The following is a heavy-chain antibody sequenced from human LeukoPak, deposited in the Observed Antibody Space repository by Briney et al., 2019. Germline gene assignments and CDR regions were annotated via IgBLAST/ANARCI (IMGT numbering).Heavy chain of an antibody. CDR2: ISGNGGST. CDR3: ARRLGYCSSTSCYNNWFDP. J-gene: IGHJ5*02. Sequence: GGSLRLSCAASGFTFSGYAMSWVRQAPGKGLEWVSAISGNGGSTYYADSVKGRFTISRDNSKNTLYLQMNSLRAEDTAVYYCARRLGYCSSTSCYNNWFDPWGQGTLVTVSS. CDR1: GFTFSGYA. D-gene: IGHD2-2*02. V-gene: IGHV3-23*01.